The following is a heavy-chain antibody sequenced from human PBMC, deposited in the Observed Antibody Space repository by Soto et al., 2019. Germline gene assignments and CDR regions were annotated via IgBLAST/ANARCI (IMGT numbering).Heavy chain of an antibody. CDR2: IFYTGST. CDR3: ARGKSRGSGSYPPYYYYYGMDV. J-gene: IGHJ6*02. V-gene: IGHV4-39*01. Sequence: SETLSLTCTVSGGSINSNRYYWAWIRQPPGKGREWIGSIFYTGSTNYSPSLKGRLTISVDTSKNQFSLKLSSVTAADTAVYYCARGKSRGSGSYPPYYYYYGMDVWGQGTTVTVSS. CDR1: GGSINSNRYY. D-gene: IGHD3-10*01.